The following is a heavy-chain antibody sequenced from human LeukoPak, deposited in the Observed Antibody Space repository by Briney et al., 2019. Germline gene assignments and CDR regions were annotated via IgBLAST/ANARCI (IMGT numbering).Heavy chain of an antibody. CDR1: GFTFSVNS. D-gene: IGHD6-25*01. Sequence: GGSLRLSCAASGFTFSVNSMNWVRQAPGKGLGWVSSISDISDYIYYADSVKGRFTISRDNAKNSLYLQMNSLRVEDTAVYYCATTLTRDSSGSYGALDYWGQGTLVTVSS. J-gene: IGHJ4*02. CDR3: ATTLTRDSSGSYGALDY. V-gene: IGHV3-21*01. CDR2: ISDISDYI.